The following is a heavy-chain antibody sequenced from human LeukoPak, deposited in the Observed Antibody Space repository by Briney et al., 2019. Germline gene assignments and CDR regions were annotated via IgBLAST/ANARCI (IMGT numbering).Heavy chain of an antibody. CDR3: AKDHYLVRDYYFDY. V-gene: IGHV3-23*01. Sequence: GGSLRLSCAASGFAFSGYAMSWVRQAPGKGLAWVSVISGGGGGTNYADSVKGRFTISRDNSKNTLFLQMNSLRAEDTAVYYCAKDHYLVRDYYFDYWGQGTLVTVSS. CDR1: GFAFSGYA. CDR2: ISGGGGGT. J-gene: IGHJ4*02. D-gene: IGHD3-10*01.